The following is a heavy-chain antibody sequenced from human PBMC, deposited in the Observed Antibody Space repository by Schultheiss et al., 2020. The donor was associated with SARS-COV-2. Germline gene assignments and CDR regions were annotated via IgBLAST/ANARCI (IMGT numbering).Heavy chain of an antibody. Sequence: GGSLRLSCAASGFTFSSYEMNWVRQAPGKGLEWVSGISWNSGSIGYADSVKGRFTISRDNAKNSLYLQMNSLRAEDTAVYYCARRGLFSYYFDYWGQGTLVTVSS. D-gene: IGHD5-12*01. V-gene: IGHV3-9*01. CDR2: ISWNSGSI. J-gene: IGHJ4*02. CDR3: ARRGLFSYYFDY. CDR1: GFTFSSYE.